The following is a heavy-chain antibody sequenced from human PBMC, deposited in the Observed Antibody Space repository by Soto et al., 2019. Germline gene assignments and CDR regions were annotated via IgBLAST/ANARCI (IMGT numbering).Heavy chain of an antibody. CDR1: GFTFSSYW. CDR2: IKQDGSEK. D-gene: IGHD3-3*01. V-gene: IGHV3-7*05. Sequence: EVQLVESGGGLVQPGGSLRLSCAASGFTFSSYWMSWVRQAPGKGLEWVANIKQDGSEKYYVDSVKGRFTISRDNAKNSLYLQMNSLRAEDTAVYYCARGSDFWSGYFGLYYYGMDVWGQGTTVTVSS. J-gene: IGHJ6*02. CDR3: ARGSDFWSGYFGLYYYGMDV.